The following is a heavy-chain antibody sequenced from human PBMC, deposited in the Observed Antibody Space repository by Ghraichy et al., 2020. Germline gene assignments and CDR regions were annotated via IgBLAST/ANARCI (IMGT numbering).Heavy chain of an antibody. CDR1: GFTFSSYG. V-gene: IGHV3-33*01. CDR3: ARVSWIQLWLDRDRYGMDV. Sequence: GGSLRLSCAASGFTFSSYGMHWVRQAPGKGLEWVAVIWYDGSNKYYADSVKGRFTISRDNSKNTLYLQMNSLRAEDTAVYYCARVSWIQLWLDRDRYGMDVWGQGTTVTVSS. D-gene: IGHD5-18*01. J-gene: IGHJ6*02. CDR2: IWYDGSNK.